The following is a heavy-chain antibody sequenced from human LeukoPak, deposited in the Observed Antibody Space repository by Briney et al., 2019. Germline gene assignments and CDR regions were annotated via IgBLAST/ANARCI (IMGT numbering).Heavy chain of an antibody. CDR3: ARIWLAARRGGPDY. J-gene: IGHJ4*02. CDR2: IYYSGTT. CDR1: GGSISTSNCF. V-gene: IGHV4-39*01. D-gene: IGHD6-6*01. Sequence: SETLSLTCSVSGGSISTSNCFWGWIRQPPGKGLEWIGTIYYSGTTYYNPSLESRVTISVDTSKNQFSLKLRSVTATDTAVYYCARIWLAARRGGPDYWGQGTLVTVSS.